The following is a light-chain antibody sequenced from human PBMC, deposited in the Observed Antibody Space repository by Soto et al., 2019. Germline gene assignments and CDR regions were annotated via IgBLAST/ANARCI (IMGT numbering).Light chain of an antibody. Sequence: QSVLTQPPSASGSPGQSVTISCTGTKSDIGVYDFVSWYQHHPGKAPRLIIYEVVQRPSGVPDRFSGSKSCNTASLTVSGLQAADEADYFCKSYAGSNTYVFGSGIKLTVL. CDR3: KSYAGSNTYV. CDR2: EVV. J-gene: IGLJ1*01. V-gene: IGLV2-8*01. CDR1: KSDIGVYDF.